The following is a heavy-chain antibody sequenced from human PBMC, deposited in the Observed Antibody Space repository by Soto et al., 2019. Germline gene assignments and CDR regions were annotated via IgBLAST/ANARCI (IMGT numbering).Heavy chain of an antibody. J-gene: IGHJ5*02. CDR2: IYHSGST. Sequence: LSLTCAVSGGSISSGGYSWSWIRQPPGKGLEWIGYIYHSGSTYYNPSLKSRVTISVDRSKNQFSLKLSSVTAADTAVYYCARGKEYYDFWSGYPSNWFDPWGQGTLVTVSS. D-gene: IGHD3-3*01. V-gene: IGHV4-30-2*01. CDR3: ARGKEYYDFWSGYPSNWFDP. CDR1: GGSISSGGYS.